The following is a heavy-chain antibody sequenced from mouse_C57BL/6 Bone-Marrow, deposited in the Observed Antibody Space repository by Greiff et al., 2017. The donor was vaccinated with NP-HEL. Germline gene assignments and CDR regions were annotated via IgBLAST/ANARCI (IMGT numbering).Heavy chain of an antibody. CDR2: ISSGGSYT. Sequence: EVKLVESGGDLVKPGGSLKLSCAASGFTFSSYGMSWVRQTPDKRLEWVATISSGGSYTYYPDSVKGRFTISRDNAKNTLYLKRSSLKSEDTAMYYWARHGRGDSNNFDSWGQRTTLTVSS. CDR1: GFTFSSYG. D-gene: IGHD2-5*01. CDR3: ARHGRGDSNNFDS. J-gene: IGHJ2*01. V-gene: IGHV5-6*01.